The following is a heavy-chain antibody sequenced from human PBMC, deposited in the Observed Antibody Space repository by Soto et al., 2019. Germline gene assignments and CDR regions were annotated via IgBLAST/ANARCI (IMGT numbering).Heavy chain of an antibody. CDR3: AKDILVLEQPEPYYYYRMDV. CDR1: GFTFSSYG. J-gene: IGHJ6*02. Sequence: GGSLRLSCAASGFTFSSYGMHWVRQAPGKGLEWVAVISYDGSNKYYADSVKGRFTIPRDNSKNTLYLQMNSLRAEDTAVYYCAKDILVLEQPEPYYYYRMDVWGQGTTVTVSS. CDR2: ISYDGSNK. V-gene: IGHV3-30*18. D-gene: IGHD3-3*01.